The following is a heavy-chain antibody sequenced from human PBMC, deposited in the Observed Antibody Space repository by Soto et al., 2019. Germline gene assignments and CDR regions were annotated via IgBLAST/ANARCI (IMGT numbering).Heavy chain of an antibody. Sequence: RGSFILSCAASGFIFSSYGMHWVLQAPGKGLEWVAVIRYDGSNKYYADSVKGRFSISRDNSKNTLYLQMNSLRAEDTAVYYCARDTDIEVVSDTRGGMDVWGQGTTVSVSS. D-gene: IGHD2-15*01. J-gene: IGHJ6*02. CDR3: ARDTDIEVVSDTRGGMDV. V-gene: IGHV3-33*01. CDR1: GFIFSSYG. CDR2: IRYDGSNK.